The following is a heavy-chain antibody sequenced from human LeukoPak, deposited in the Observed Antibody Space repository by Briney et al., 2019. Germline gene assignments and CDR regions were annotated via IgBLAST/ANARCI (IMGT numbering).Heavy chain of an antibody. CDR1: GGSISSSSYY. J-gene: IGHJ4*02. CDR3: ARAAPYYYDSSGYYPFDY. Sequence: SETLSLTCTVSGGSISSSSYYWGWIRQPPWKGLEWIGGIYYSGSTYYNPSLKSRVTISVDTSKNQFSLKLSSVTAADTAVYYCARAAPYYYDSSGYYPFDYWGQGTLVTVSS. V-gene: IGHV4-39*07. D-gene: IGHD3-22*01. CDR2: IYYSGST.